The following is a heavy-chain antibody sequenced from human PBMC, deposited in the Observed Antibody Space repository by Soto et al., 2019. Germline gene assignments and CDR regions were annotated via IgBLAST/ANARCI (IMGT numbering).Heavy chain of an antibody. J-gene: IGHJ4*02. CDR1: GGSISSSSYY. CDR3: ARHSEVSMIVVVNPGDFDY. CDR2: IYYSGST. D-gene: IGHD3-22*01. Sequence: QLQLQESGPGLVKPSETLSLTGTVSGGSISSSSYYWGWIRQPPGKGLEWIGSIYYSGSTYYNPSLKSRVTISVDTSKNQFSLKLSSATAADTAVYYCARHSEVSMIVVVNPGDFDYWGQGSLVSVSS. V-gene: IGHV4-39*01.